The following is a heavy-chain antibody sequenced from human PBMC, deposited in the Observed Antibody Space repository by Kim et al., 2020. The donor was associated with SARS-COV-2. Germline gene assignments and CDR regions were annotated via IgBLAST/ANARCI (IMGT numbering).Heavy chain of an antibody. CDR2: ISSNGGST. CDR3: VKSDCSSTSCYTFDS. V-gene: IGHV3-64D*06. J-gene: IGHJ4*02. D-gene: IGHD2-2*02. Sequence: GGSLRLSCSASGFTFSSFALHWVRQAPGKGLEYVSGISSNGGSTYYVDSVKGRFTISRDNSKNTLYLQMSSLRAEDTAVFYCVKSDCSSTSCYTFDSWGQGTLVTVSS. CDR1: GFTFSSFA.